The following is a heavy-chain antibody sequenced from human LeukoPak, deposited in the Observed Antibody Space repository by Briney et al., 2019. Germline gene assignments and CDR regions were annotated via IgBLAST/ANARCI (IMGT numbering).Heavy chain of an antibody. CDR2: ISYDGSNK. CDR3: ARAGNPHSSSWYGYYFDY. CDR1: GFTFSSYA. V-gene: IGHV3-30-3*01. J-gene: IGHJ4*02. Sequence: PGGSLRLSCAASGFTFSSYAMHWVRQAPGKGLEWVAVISYDGSNKYYADSVKGRFTISRDNSKNTLYLQMNSLRAEDTAVYYCARAGNPHSSSWYGYYFDYWGQGTLVTVSS. D-gene: IGHD6-13*01.